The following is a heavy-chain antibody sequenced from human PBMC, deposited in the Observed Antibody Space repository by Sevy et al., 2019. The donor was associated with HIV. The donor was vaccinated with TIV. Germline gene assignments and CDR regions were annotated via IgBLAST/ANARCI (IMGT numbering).Heavy chain of an antibody. CDR1: GYTFTSYV. J-gene: IGHJ6*02. CDR3: ARGECSSSSCYYYYGMDV. CDR2: INTNTGNP. Sequence: ASVKVSCKASGYTFTSYVMNWVRQAPGQGLEWMGWINTNTGNPTYAQGFTGLFVFSLDTSVSTAYLQISSLKAEDTAVYYCARGECSSSSCYYYYGMDVWGQGATVTVSS. D-gene: IGHD2-2*01. V-gene: IGHV7-4-1*02.